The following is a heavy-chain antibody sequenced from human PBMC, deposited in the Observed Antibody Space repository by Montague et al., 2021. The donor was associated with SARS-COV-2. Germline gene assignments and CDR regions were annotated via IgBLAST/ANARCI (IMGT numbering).Heavy chain of an antibody. CDR1: GFTFSSYW. Sequence: SLRLSCAASGFTFSSYWMSWVRQAPGKGLEWVANIKQDGSEKYYVDSVKGRFTISRGNAKNSLYLQMNSLRAEDTAVYYCARDSYGSGTYYYYYGMDVWGQGTTVTVSS. CDR2: IKQDGSEK. J-gene: IGHJ6*02. D-gene: IGHD3-10*01. CDR3: ARDSYGSGTYYYYYGMDV. V-gene: IGHV3-7*01.